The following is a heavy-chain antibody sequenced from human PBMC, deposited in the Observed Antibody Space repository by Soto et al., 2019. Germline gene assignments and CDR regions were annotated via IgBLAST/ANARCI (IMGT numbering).Heavy chain of an antibody. Sequence: SETHSRNYTVSGGSIINGGYYWTWIRQQPGKGLEWIGFINYGGGTYYNPSLKSRVTMSVDTSNNYFSLTLSSVTAADTAVYYCASERRHMAVTTFLDHRGQGTLVTLSS. V-gene: IGHV4-31*03. CDR3: ASERRHMAVTTFLDH. CDR2: INYGGGT. D-gene: IGHD4-4*01. J-gene: IGHJ4*02. CDR1: GGSIINGGYY.